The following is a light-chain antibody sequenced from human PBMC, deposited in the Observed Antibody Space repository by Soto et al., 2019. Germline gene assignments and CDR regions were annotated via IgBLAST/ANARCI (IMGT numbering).Light chain of an antibody. V-gene: IGKV1-5*03. CDR2: KAS. J-gene: IGKJ1*01. CDR1: QNINNW. CDR3: QQYNGT. Sequence: DIQMTQSPSTLSASVGDRVTITCRATQNINNWLAWYQQKPGKAPKLLIYKASNLESGVPSRFSGSGSGTEFTLTISSLQPDDFATYYCQQYNGTFGPGTKVDIK.